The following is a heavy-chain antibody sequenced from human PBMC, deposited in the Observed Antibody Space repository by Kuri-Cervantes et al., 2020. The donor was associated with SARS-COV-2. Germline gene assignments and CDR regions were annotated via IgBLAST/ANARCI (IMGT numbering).Heavy chain of an antibody. D-gene: IGHD1-26*01. CDR2: LTAGGTT. CDR1: GFTFSSYA. CDR3: ARSSSGSNREDWFDP. V-gene: IGHV3-23*01. J-gene: IGHJ5*02. Sequence: GESLKISCAASGFTFSSYAMSWVRQAPGKGLDWVSALTAGGTTYYADSVKGRFTISRDNSKNTLYLQMNSLRAEDTAVYYCARSSSGSNREDWFDPWGQGTLVTVSS.